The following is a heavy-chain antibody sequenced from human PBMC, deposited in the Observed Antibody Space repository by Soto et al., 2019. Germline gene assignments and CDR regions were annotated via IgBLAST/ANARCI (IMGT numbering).Heavy chain of an antibody. Sequence: QVQLQESGPGLMKPSQTLSLTCTVSGGSISSGGYYWSWIRQHPGKGLEWIGYIYYSGSTYYNPSLKSRVTISVDTSKNQFSLKLSSVTAADTAVYYCARDHCSGGSCYWFDPWGQGTLVTVSS. V-gene: IGHV4-31*03. D-gene: IGHD2-15*01. CDR2: IYYSGST. CDR3: ARDHCSGGSCYWFDP. CDR1: GGSISSGGYY. J-gene: IGHJ5*02.